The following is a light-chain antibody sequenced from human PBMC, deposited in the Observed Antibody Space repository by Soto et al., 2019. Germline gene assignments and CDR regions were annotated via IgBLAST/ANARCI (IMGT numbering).Light chain of an antibody. CDR2: TAS. J-gene: IGKJ4*01. Sequence: EMALTQSPATLSLSPGERATLSCRASQNVGNNFAWYQQKSGQPPRLLIHTASSRATGLPARFSGSGSRTDFTLTIDSLEPEDFAVYYCQELSKWPPATFGGGTKVEMK. CDR1: QNVGNN. CDR3: QELSKWPPAT. V-gene: IGKV3-11*01.